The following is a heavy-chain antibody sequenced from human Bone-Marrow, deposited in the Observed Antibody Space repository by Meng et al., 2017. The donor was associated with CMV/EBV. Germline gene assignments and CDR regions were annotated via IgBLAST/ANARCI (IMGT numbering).Heavy chain of an antibody. J-gene: IGHJ6*02. D-gene: IGHD1-26*01. CDR3: ARDSTIVGVKGYYYGMDV. CDR1: GFTFSSYS. Sequence: GGSLRLSCAASGFTFSSYSINWVRQAPGKGLEWVSYISSSSSTIYYADSVKGRFTISRDNAKNSLYLQMNSLRAEDTAVYYCARDSTIVGVKGYYYGMDVWGQGTTVTVSS. CDR2: ISSSSSTI. V-gene: IGHV3-48*04.